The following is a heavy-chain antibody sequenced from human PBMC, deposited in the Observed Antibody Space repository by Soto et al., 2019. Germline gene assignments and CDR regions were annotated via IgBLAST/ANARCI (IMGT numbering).Heavy chain of an antibody. CDR1: GFTFNSYS. CDR3: ARDHMAALGDWGAFDH. V-gene: IGHV3-30*04. Sequence: QVQMVESGGGVVQPGRSLRLSCAASGFTFNSYSIHWVRQAPGKGLEWVAGISYDGRKKYHAESVRGRFTISRDNPKNTLYLQVNSLRTEDTAVYYCARDHMAALGDWGAFDHWGQGTLVTVSS. CDR2: ISYDGRKK. J-gene: IGHJ4*02. D-gene: IGHD3-16*01.